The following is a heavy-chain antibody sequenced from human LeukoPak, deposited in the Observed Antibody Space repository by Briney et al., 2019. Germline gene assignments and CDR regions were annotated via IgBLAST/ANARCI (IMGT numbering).Heavy chain of an antibody. J-gene: IGHJ4*02. D-gene: IGHD3-10*01. CDR2: IYPGDSDT. V-gene: IGHV5-51*01. CDR1: GYSFTSYW. Sequence: GESLKISCKGSGYSFTSYWIGWVRQMPGKGLEWMGIIYPGDSDTRYSPSFQGQVTISADKSISTAYLQWSSLKASDTAMYYCARSYYGSGSYSVESFFDYWGQGTLVTVSS. CDR3: ARSYYGSGSYSVESFFDY.